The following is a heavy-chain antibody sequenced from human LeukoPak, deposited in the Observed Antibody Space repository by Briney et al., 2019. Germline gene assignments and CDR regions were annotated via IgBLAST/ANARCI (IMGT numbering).Heavy chain of an antibody. CDR3: ASDPTGYYDILTGFLG. CDR2: IIPIFGTA. J-gene: IGHJ4*02. V-gene: IGHV1-69*13. D-gene: IGHD3-9*01. Sequence: SVKVSCKASGGTFSSYAISWVRQAPGQGLEWMGGIIPIFGTANYAQKFQGRVAITADESTSTAYMELSSLRSEDTAVYYCASDPTGYYDILTGFLGWGQGTLVTVSS. CDR1: GGTFSSYA.